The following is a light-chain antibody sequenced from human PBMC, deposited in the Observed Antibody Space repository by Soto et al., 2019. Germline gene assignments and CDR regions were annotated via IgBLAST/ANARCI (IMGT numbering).Light chain of an antibody. CDR1: SSDVGGYNY. CDR3: SSFTSSGTRV. V-gene: IGLV2-14*01. CDR2: EVS. J-gene: IGLJ1*01. Sequence: QSALTQPASVSRSPGQSITISCTGTSSDVGGYNYVSWYQQHPGKAPKVMIYEVSNRPSGVSNRFSGSKSGNTASLTISGLQAEDEADYYCSSFTSSGTRVFGTGTKVTVL.